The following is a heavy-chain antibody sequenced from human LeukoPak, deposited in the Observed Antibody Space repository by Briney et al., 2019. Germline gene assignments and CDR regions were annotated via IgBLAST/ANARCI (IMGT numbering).Heavy chain of an antibody. D-gene: IGHD6-13*01. Sequence: GGSLRLSCAASGFTFSNYYMSWIRQAPGRGLEWLSYISPSSSHTPYADSVKGRFTISRDNAKNSLYLQMTSLRAEDTAVFYCARVGTTEAAGSPDYWGQGTLVTVSS. CDR2: ISPSSSHT. J-gene: IGHJ4*02. CDR3: ARVGTTEAAGSPDY. V-gene: IGHV3-11*05. CDR1: GFTFSNYY.